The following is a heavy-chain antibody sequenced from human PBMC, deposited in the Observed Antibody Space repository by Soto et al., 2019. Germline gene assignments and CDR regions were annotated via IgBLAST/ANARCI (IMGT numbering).Heavy chain of an antibody. CDR2: ISLDYST. D-gene: IGHD3-16*01. V-gene: IGHV3-23*01. Sequence: EVHLLESGGDLVQPGGSLRLSCAGTGFTFSTSAMTWVRQAPGRGLEWVSHISLDYSTYYADFVKGRFTVSRDNSKNTVHLQMSSLRAADTDVYYCAKHKGSRYAIDFWGQGTLVTVSP. CDR3: AKHKGSRYAIDF. CDR1: GFTFSTSA. J-gene: IGHJ4*02.